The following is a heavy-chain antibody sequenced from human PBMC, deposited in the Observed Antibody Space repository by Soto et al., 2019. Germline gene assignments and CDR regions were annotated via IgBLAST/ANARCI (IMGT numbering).Heavy chain of an antibody. CDR3: GRLYTGG. CDR1: GLSLRDHA. Sequence: LQSGGGVVQPGESLRLSCAASGLSLRDHALYWVRQAAGVGLEWVSGISGSEDWTNYADFVRRRFLISKDRAKNTLSLDMSGLRVDDTAVYFCGRLYTGGWCQGTLVTVSS. D-gene: IGHD1-1*01. CDR2: ISGSEDWT. V-gene: IGHV3-23*01. J-gene: IGHJ4*02.